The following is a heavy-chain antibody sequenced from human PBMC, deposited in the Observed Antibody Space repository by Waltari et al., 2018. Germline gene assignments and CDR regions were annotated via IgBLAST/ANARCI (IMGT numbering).Heavy chain of an antibody. D-gene: IGHD3-22*01. J-gene: IGHJ4*02. Sequence: QVQLQESGPGLVKPSENLSLTCTVSGGSISSYYWSWIRQPPGKGLEWIGYIYSSWRPNYNPSLKSRVTISVDTSKNQFSLKLSSVTAADTAVYYCARSKGDYYDSSGPYPFDYWGQGTLVTVSS. CDR3: ARSKGDYYDSSGPYPFDY. CDR1: GGSISSYY. CDR2: IYSSWRP. V-gene: IGHV4-59*01.